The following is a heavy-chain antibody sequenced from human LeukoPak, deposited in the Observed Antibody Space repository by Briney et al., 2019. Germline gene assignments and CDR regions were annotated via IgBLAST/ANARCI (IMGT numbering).Heavy chain of an antibody. CDR2: FSDSGGTS. J-gene: IGHJ1*01. CDR3: AKVFVSCMSYLPH. CDR1: GFTFSSYA. Sequence: GGSLRLSCAASGFTFSSYAMSWVRQAPGKGLEWVSGFSDSGGTSYYADSVKGRLTISRDNSKNTLYLQMNSLRAEDTAVYYCAKVFVSCMSYLPHWGQGTLVTVSS. V-gene: IGHV3-23*01. D-gene: IGHD2-8*01.